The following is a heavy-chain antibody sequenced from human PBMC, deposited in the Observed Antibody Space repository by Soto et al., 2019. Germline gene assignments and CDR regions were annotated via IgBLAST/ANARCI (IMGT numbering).Heavy chain of an antibody. J-gene: IGHJ5*02. V-gene: IGHV4-30-4*01. CDR3: AREDSSGSPSPENYNWFDP. Sequence: QVQLQESGPGLVKPSQTLSLTCTVSGGSISSGDYYWSWIRQPPGKGREWIGYIYYSGSSSYNPAIKSRVLISVVTSKTPRSLKLSSVTAANTAVYYWAREDSSGSPSPENYNWFDPWGQGSLITVFS. CDR1: GGSISSGDYY. D-gene: IGHD3-10*01. CDR2: IYYSGSS.